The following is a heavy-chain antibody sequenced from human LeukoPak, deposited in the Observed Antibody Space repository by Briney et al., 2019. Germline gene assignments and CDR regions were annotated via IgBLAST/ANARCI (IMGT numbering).Heavy chain of an antibody. V-gene: IGHV4-4*02. CDR3: ARLYCSSTSCYPRDYYYGMDV. CDR2: IYHSGST. Sequence: PSETLSLTCAVSGGSISSSNWWSWVRQPPGKGLEWIGEIYHSGSTNYNPSLKSRITISVDKSKNQFSLKLSSVTAADTAVYYCARLYCSSTSCYPRDYYYGMDVWGQGTTVTVSS. D-gene: IGHD2-2*01. CDR1: GGSISSSNW. J-gene: IGHJ6*02.